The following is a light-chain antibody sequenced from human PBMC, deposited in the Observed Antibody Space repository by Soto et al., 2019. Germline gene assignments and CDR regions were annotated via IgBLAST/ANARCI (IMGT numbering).Light chain of an antibody. CDR2: AAS. V-gene: IGKV3D-15*01. J-gene: IGKJ4*01. CDR3: QQYNKWPLT. CDR1: QSVSSS. Sequence: EIVLTQSPGTLSASPGERVTLSCRASQSVSSSSLAWYQQKPGQAPRLLIYAASSRATGIPDRFSGSGSGTEFTLTISSLQSEDSAVYYCQQYNKWPLTFGGGTKVDIK.